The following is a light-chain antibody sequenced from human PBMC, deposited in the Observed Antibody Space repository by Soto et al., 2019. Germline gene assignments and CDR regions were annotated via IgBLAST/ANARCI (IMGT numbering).Light chain of an antibody. J-gene: IGKJ5*01. V-gene: IGKV3-20*01. CDR1: QSISSSF. CDR2: GAS. Sequence: EIVLTQSPGTLSLSPGERATLSCRASQSISSSFLAWYQQKPGQAPRLLIYGASSRATGIPDTFSGSGSGTDFTLTISRLEPEDFAVYYCQQYDSSQGTFGQGTRLEL. CDR3: QQYDSSQGT.